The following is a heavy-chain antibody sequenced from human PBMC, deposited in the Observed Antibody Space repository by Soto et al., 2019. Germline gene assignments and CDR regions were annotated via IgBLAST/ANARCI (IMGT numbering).Heavy chain of an antibody. CDR2: INHSGST. J-gene: IGHJ4*02. V-gene: IGHV4-34*01. D-gene: IGHD2-21*02. CDR3: ARGSGGNSNPYFDY. CDR1: GGSFSGYY. Sequence: QVQLQQWGAGLLKPSETLSLTCAVYGGSFSGYYWSWIRQPPGKGLEWIGEINHSGSTNYNPSLKSRVTISVDTSKNQFSLKLSSVTAADTAVYYCARGSGGNSNPYFDYWGQGTLVTVSS.